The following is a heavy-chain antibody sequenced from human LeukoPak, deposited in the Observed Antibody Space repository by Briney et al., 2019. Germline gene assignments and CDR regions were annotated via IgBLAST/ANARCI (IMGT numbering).Heavy chain of an antibody. J-gene: IGHJ5*02. CDR2: INHSGST. CDR3: ARHPGYYGSGETNWFDP. Sequence: PSETLSLTCAVYGGSFSGYYWSWIRQPPGKGLEWMGEINHSGSTNYNPSLKSRVTISVDTSKNQCSLKLSSVTAADTAVYYCARHPGYYGSGETNWFDPWGQGTLVTVSS. CDR1: GGSFSGYY. D-gene: IGHD3-10*01. V-gene: IGHV4-34*01.